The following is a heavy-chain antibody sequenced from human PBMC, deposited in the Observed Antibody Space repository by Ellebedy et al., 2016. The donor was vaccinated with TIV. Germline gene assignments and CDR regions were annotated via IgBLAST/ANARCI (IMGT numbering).Heavy chain of an antibody. CDR1: GFTFSSSW. D-gene: IGHD6-13*01. CDR2: IKQDGSEK. Sequence: GGSLRLSXAASGFTFSSSWMSWVRQAPGKGLEWVANIKQDGSEKYYVDSVKGRFTIYRDNSKDTLYLQMNSLRAEDTALYYCVKGGSIGAACNDAFDIWGQGTVVTVSS. J-gene: IGHJ3*02. V-gene: IGHV3-7*03. CDR3: VKGGSIGAACNDAFDI.